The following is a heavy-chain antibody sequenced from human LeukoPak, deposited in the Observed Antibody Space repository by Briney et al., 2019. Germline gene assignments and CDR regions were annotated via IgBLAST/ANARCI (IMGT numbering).Heavy chain of an antibody. V-gene: IGHV4-59*01. J-gene: IGHJ4*02. CDR3: AREVGYFGSSFDY. CDR2: IYYSGST. Sequence: SETLSLTCTVSGGSISSYYWSWIRQPPGKGLEWIGYIYYSGSTNYNPSLKSRVTISVDTSKNQSSLKLSSVTAADTAVYYCAREVGYFGSSFDYWGQGTLVTVSS. D-gene: IGHD6-6*01. CDR1: GGSISSYY.